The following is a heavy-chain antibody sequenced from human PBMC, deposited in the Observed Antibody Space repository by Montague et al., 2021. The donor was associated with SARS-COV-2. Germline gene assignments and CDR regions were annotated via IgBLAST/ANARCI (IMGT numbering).Heavy chain of an antibody. D-gene: IGHD3-3*01. CDR3: ARGVPDCVLRAYGMDV. J-gene: IGHJ6*02. CDR2: INSSGSSI. Sequence: SLRLSCAASGFTFGSYDMNWVRQAPGKGLEWVSYINSSGSSIYYADSVKGRFTISRDNAKNSLYLQMNSLRVEDTAVYYCARGVPDCVLRAYGMDVWGQGTTVTVSS. CDR1: GFTFGSYD. V-gene: IGHV3-48*03.